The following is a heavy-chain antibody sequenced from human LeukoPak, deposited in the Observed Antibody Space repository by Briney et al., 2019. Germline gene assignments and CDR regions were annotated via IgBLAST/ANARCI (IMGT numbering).Heavy chain of an antibody. CDR2: INHSGST. Sequence: PSETLSLTCAVYGGSFSGYYWSWIRQPPGKGLEWIGEINHSGSTNYNPSLKSRVTISVDTSKNQFSLKLSSVTAADTAVYYCARGRYSSGWYVSSSGYYYDMDVWGQGTTVTVSS. CDR1: GGSFSGYY. J-gene: IGHJ6*02. V-gene: IGHV4-34*01. D-gene: IGHD6-19*01. CDR3: ARGRYSSGWYVSSSGYYYDMDV.